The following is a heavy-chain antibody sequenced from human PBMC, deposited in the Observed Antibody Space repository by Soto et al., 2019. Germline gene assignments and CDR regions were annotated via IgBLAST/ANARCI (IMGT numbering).Heavy chain of an antibody. V-gene: IGHV4-4*02. Sequence: QVLLQEPGPGVVKPSGTLSLTCVVSDKSISKDIWWNWVRHPPEQGLEWIGEVHHTKGAWYNPALRSRVTVSEHLFNSKIFLEVHSLGAADTAVYYCSRAGFWNLDSWGQRTTVTVSS. CDR1: DKSISKDIW. D-gene: IGHD3-3*01. CDR3: SRAGFWNLDS. J-gene: IGHJ4*02. CDR2: VHHTKGA.